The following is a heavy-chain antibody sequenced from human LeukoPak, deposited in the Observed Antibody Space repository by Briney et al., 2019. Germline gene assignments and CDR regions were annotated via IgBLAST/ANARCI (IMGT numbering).Heavy chain of an antibody. CDR1: GCTFSSYA. V-gene: IGHV1-69*04. J-gene: IGHJ6*02. D-gene: IGHD3-3*01. CDR3: ARDFSRYYDFWSGYYTTWGYYYYSMDV. CDR2: IIPILGIA. Sequence: GASVKVSCKASGCTFSSYAISWVRQAPGQGLDWMGRIIPILGIANYAQKFQGRVTITADKSTSTAYMELSSLRSEDTAVYYCARDFSRYYDFWSGYYTTWGYYYYSMDVWGQGTTVTVSS.